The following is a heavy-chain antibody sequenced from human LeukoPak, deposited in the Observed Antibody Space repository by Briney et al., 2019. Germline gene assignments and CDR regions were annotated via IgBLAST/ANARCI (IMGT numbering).Heavy chain of an antibody. CDR3: ARPMYYYDSSGMTDAFDI. J-gene: IGHJ3*02. D-gene: IGHD3-22*01. Sequence: SETLSLTCTVSGGSISSSSYYWGWIRQPPGKGLEWIGSIYYSGSTYYNPSLKSRVTISVDTSKNQFSLKLSSVTAADTAVYYCARPMYYYDSSGMTDAFDIWGQGTMVTVSS. CDR2: IYYSGST. CDR1: GGSISSSSYY. V-gene: IGHV4-39*01.